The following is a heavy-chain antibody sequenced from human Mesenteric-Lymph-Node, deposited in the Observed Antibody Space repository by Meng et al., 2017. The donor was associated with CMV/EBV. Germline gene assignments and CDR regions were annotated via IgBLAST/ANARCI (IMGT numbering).Heavy chain of an antibody. D-gene: IGHD2-2*01. CDR2: ISGSGGST. J-gene: IGHJ6*02. V-gene: IGHV3-23*01. CDR3: ARRCSSSSCYYHYAMDV. CDR1: GFPFSRYA. Sequence: GESLKISCAASGFPFSRYAMSWVRPAPGKGLEWVSAISGSGGSTYYADSVKGRFTLSRENSKNTLYLQMNSLRVEDTAVYYCARRCSSSSCYYHYAMDVWGQGTTVTVSS.